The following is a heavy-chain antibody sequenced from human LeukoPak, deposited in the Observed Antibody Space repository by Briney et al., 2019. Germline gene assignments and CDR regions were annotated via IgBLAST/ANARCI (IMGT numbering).Heavy chain of an antibody. CDR1: GFTFRTYA. CDR3: ARDRPTGASRVFVVE. Sequence: GESLRLSCTASGFTFRTYAMTWVRQAPGKGLEWISSIRSGSSYIYYTDSVRGRFTISRDNAKHSLSLEMNNLRAEDTAMYYCARDRPTGASRVFVVEWGQGTLVTVSP. V-gene: IGHV3-21*01. J-gene: IGHJ4*02. D-gene: IGHD2-15*01. CDR2: IRSGSSYI.